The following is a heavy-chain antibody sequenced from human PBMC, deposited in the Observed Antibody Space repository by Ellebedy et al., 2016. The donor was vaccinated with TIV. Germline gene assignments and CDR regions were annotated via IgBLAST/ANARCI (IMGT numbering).Heavy chain of an antibody. CDR2: ISGGGGYT. CDR3: ARRGSYGDYSVQVNSWFDL. V-gene: IGHV3-21*01. CDR1: GFTFITYT. Sequence: PGGSPRLSCAASGFTFITYTMNWLRQAPAKGLEWVSSISGGGGYTYYADSVKGRFTISRDNAKNSMFLQMNSLRAEDTGMYYCARRGSYGDYSVQVNSWFDLWGQGTLVTVS. D-gene: IGHD4-17*01. J-gene: IGHJ5*02.